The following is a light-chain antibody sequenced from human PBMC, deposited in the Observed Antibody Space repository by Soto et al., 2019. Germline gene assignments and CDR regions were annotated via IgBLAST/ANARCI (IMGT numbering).Light chain of an antibody. CDR3: QQRGDWPPIT. CDR1: XSVXXF. V-gene: IGKV3-11*01. Sequence: EIVLTQSPAXLSLSPGERAILSCRASXSVXXFLAWFQQKPGQPPRLLIYNASNRTPGIPARFSGSGSGTDFTLTISSLEPEDFAVYYCQQRGDWPPITFGQGTRLEIK. CDR2: NAS. J-gene: IGKJ5*01.